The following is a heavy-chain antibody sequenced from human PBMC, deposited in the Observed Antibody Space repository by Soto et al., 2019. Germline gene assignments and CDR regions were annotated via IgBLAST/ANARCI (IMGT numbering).Heavy chain of an antibody. CDR3: AREARGYSLATPGQPSGTYYGGVFDY. CDR1: GGSISSGDYY. V-gene: IGHV4-30-4*01. CDR2: IYYSGST. Sequence: SETLYLTCIVSGGSISSGDYYWGWIRQPAGKGLEWIGYIYYSGSTYYNPSLKSRVTISVDTSKNQFSLKLSSVTAADTAVYYCAREARGYSLATPGQPSGTYYGGVFDYWGQGTLVTVSS. D-gene: IGHD1-26*01. J-gene: IGHJ4*02.